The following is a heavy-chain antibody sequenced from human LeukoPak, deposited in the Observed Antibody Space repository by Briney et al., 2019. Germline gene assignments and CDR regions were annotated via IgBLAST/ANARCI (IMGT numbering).Heavy chain of an antibody. CDR1: GYTFTGYY. J-gene: IGHJ4*02. V-gene: IGHV1-2*04. CDR3: AREFGYGRDTASFRN. D-gene: IGHD5-18*01. CDR2: INPNSGGT. Sequence: EASVKVSCKASGYTFTGYYMHWVRQAPGQGLEWMGWINPNSGGTNYAQKFQGWVTMTRDTSISTAYMELSSLRSEDTAVYYCAREFGYGRDTASFRNWGQGTLVTVSS.